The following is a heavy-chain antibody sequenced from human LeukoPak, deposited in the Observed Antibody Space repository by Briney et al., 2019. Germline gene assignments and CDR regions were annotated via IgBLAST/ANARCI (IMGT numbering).Heavy chain of an antibody. CDR2: INPNSGGT. CDR1: GYTFTGYY. V-gene: IGHV1-2*02. CDR3: ARGPLRAGVPAAQNWFDP. Sequence: GASVKVSCKASGYTFTGYYMYWVRQAPGQGLEWMGWINPNSGGTNYAQKFQGRVTMTRDTSISTAYMELSRLRSDDTAVYYCARGPLRAGVPAAQNWFDPWGQGTLVTVSS. D-gene: IGHD2-2*01. J-gene: IGHJ5*02.